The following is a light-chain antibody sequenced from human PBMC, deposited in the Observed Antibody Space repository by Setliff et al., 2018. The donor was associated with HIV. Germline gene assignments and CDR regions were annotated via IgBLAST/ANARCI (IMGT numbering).Light chain of an antibody. CDR1: NSDVGGFDY. Sequence: QSALRQPASMSGSPGQSITISCSGSNSDVGGFDYVAWYQQNPGNSPKLIRYDVTKRPSGISHRFSGSKSGNTASLTISGLQAEDEADYYCSSYTTSGTEVFGTGTKVTVL. CDR2: DVT. V-gene: IGLV2-14*03. CDR3: SSYTTSGTEV. J-gene: IGLJ1*01.